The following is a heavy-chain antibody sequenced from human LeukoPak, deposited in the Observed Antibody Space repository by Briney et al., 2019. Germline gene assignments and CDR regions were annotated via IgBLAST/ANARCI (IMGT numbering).Heavy chain of an antibody. CDR3: AAPYGDYRYYYYGMDV. CDR1: GFTFTSSA. D-gene: IGHD4-17*01. Sequence: SVKVYCKASGFTFTSSAMQWVRQARGQRLEWIGWIVVGSGNTNYAQKFQERVTITRDMSTSTAYMELSSLRSEDTAVYYCAAPYGDYRYYYYGMDVWGQGTTVTVSS. CDR2: IVVGSGNT. J-gene: IGHJ6*02. V-gene: IGHV1-58*02.